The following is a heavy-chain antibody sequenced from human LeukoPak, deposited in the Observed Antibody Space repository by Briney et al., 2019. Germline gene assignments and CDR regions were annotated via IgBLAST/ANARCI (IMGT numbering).Heavy chain of an antibody. J-gene: IGHJ4*02. V-gene: IGHV4-4*07. D-gene: IGHD1-26*01. Sequence: QTSETLSLTCTVSGASISNYYWSWIRQPAGKGLEWIGRISTSGSTHYNPSLKSRVTISVDTSKIQFSLKLSSVTAADTAVYYCARLALQEVGATQTYYLDYWGQGTLVTVSS. CDR1: GASISNYY. CDR3: ARLALQEVGATQTYYLDY. CDR2: ISTSGST.